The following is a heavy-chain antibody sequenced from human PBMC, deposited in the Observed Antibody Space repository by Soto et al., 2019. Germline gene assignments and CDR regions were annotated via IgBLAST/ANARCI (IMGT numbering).Heavy chain of an antibody. Sequence: QGQLVQSGAEVKKPGASVKVSCTASGNTFTNFGVTWVRQAPGQGLEWMGWISAYTDDPNYAQKFQGRVTMAIGTSTSTAYLDLRSLTSDDTAVYYCARVIPGAEAWFDPWGQGTLVTVSS. D-gene: IGHD2-2*01. J-gene: IGHJ5*02. CDR3: ARVIPGAEAWFDP. CDR1: GNTFTNFG. CDR2: ISAYTDDP. V-gene: IGHV1-18*01.